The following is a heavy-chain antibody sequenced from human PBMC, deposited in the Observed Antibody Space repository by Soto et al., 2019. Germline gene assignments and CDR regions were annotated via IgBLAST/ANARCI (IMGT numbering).Heavy chain of an antibody. Sequence: PGGSLRLSCAASGFTFSSYAMSWVRQAPGKGLEWVSTIYTSDSRTYYADSVKGRFTISRDNSKNTLYLQMNSLRAEDTAIFYCAVWRSAYDSSGYSRYFQHWGQGTLVTVSS. V-gene: IGHV3-23*05. D-gene: IGHD3-22*01. CDR2: IYTSDSRT. J-gene: IGHJ1*01. CDR3: AVWRSAYDSSGYSRYFQH. CDR1: GFTFSSYA.